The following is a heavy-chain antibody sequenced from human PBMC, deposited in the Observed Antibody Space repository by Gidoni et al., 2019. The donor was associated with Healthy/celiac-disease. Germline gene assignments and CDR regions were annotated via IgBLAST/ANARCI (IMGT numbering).Heavy chain of an antibody. J-gene: IGHJ4*02. CDR2: INHSGST. D-gene: IGHD5-18*01. CDR1: GGSFSGYS. V-gene: IGHV4-34*01. Sequence: QVQLQQWGAGLLKPSETLSLTCAVYGGSFSGYSWSWIRQPPGKGLEWIGEINHSGSTNYNPPLKSRVTISVDTSKNQFSLKLSSVTAADTAVYYCARVPRIFSKRLGYHPNQQIDYWGQGTLVTVSS. CDR3: ARVPRIFSKRLGYHPNQQIDY.